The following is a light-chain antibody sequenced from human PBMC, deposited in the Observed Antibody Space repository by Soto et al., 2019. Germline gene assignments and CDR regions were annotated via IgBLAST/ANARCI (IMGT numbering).Light chain of an antibody. J-gene: IGKJ2*01. CDR2: WAS. CDR1: QSVLYNSNNKNY. V-gene: IGKV4-1*01. CDR3: QQYYDIPSYT. Sequence: DIVMTQSPDSLAVSLGERATINCKSSQSVLYNSNNKNYLAWYQQKPGQPPKLLIYWASTRESGVPDRFSGSGSGTDFTLTISSLQAEDVAVYYCQQYYDIPSYTFGQGTKLEIK.